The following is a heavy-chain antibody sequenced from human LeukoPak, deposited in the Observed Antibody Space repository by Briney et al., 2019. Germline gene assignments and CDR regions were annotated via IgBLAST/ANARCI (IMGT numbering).Heavy chain of an antibody. CDR2: IYYRGSI. CDR1: GGSISSSYYY. J-gene: IGHJ4*02. V-gene: IGHV4-39*01. D-gene: IGHD1-26*01. CDR3: ARLSNTGSFDFDY. Sequence: PSETLSLTCTVSGGSISSSYYYWGWIRQPPGKGLEWIGNIYYRGSIAYNPSLSSRVTMSIDTSKNQFSLRLSSVTAADTAVFYCARLSNTGSFDFDYWGQGTLVTVSS.